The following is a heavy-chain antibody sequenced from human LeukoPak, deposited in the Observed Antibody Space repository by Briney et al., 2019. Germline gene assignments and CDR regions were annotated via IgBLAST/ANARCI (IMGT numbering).Heavy chain of an antibody. V-gene: IGHV3-23*01. CDR3: AKDYYDSSGYYLHYYYYYMDV. CDR2: ISGSGGST. CDR1: GFTFSSYA. D-gene: IGHD3-22*01. Sequence: GGSLRLSCAASGFTFSSYAMSWVRQAPGKGLEWVSAISGSGGSTYYADSVKGRFTISRDNSKNTLYLQMNSLRAEDTAVYYCAKDYYDSSGYYLHYYYYYMDVWGKGTTVTVS. J-gene: IGHJ6*03.